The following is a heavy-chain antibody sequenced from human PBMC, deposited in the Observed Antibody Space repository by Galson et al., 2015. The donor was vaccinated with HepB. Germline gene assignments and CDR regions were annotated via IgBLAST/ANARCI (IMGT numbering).Heavy chain of an antibody. CDR1: GFTFSSYW. Sequence: SLRLSCAASGFTFSSYWMSWVRQAPGKGLEWVANIKQDGSEKYYVDSVKGRFTISRDNAKNSLYLQMNSLRAEDTAVYYCARDFGVLTGYVYYYYYGMDVWGQGTTVTVSS. CDR2: IKQDGSEK. D-gene: IGHD3-9*01. J-gene: IGHJ6*02. V-gene: IGHV3-7*03. CDR3: ARDFGVLTGYVYYYYYGMDV.